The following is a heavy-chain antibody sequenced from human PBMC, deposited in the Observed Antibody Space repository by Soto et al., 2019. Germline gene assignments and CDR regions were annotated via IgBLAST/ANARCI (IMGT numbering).Heavy chain of an antibody. V-gene: IGHV1-46*01. CDR1: GYTFTSYY. Sequence: QVQLVQSGAEVKKPGASVKGSCKASGYTFTSYYMHWVRQAPGQGLEWMGIINRSGSSTSYAQKFQGRVTMTRDTPTSTVSMELSSLRSADTAVYYCARNHGDTMATTTPDYWGQGNLVTVSS. J-gene: IGHJ4*02. D-gene: IGHD1-1*01. CDR2: INRSGSST. CDR3: ARNHGDTMATTTPDY.